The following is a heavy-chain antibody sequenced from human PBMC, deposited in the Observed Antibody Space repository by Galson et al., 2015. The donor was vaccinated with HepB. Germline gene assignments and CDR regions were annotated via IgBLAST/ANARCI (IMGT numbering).Heavy chain of an antibody. V-gene: IGHV3-23*01. D-gene: IGHD2-8*01. CDR2: ISGSGGST. CDR1: GFTFSSYA. CDR3: AKDLVRLHCTNGVCYLGYFDY. J-gene: IGHJ4*02. Sequence: SLRLSCAASGFTFSSYAMSWVRQAPGKGLEWVSAISGSGGSTYYADSVKGRFTISRDNSKNTLYLQMNSLRAEDTAVYYCAKDLVRLHCTNGVCYLGYFDYWGQGTLVTVSS.